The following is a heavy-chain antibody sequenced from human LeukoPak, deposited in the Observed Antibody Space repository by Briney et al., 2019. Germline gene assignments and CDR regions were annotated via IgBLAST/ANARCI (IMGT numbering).Heavy chain of an antibody. Sequence: GGSLRLSCAASGFNFIDYSMNWVRQAPGKGLEWISYIGISSGNTKYADSVKGRFTISRDNAKNTLYLQMNRLRAEDTAVYYCASGVDTAMVGDYWGQGTLVTVSS. CDR2: IGISSGNT. J-gene: IGHJ4*02. CDR1: GFNFIDYS. CDR3: ASGVDTAMVGDY. V-gene: IGHV3-48*04. D-gene: IGHD5-18*01.